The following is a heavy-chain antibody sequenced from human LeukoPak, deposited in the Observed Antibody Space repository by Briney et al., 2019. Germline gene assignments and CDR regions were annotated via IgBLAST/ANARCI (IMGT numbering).Heavy chain of an antibody. D-gene: IGHD2-2*01. CDR3: AHGSMYQLDY. Sequence: SETLSLTCTVSGGSISSSSYYWGWIRQPPGKGLEWIGSIYYSGSTNYNPSLKSRVTISVDTSKNQFSLKVSSVTAADTAVYYCAHGSMYQLDYWGQGTLVTVSS. V-gene: IGHV4-39*07. CDR1: GGSISSSSYY. J-gene: IGHJ4*02. CDR2: IYYSGST.